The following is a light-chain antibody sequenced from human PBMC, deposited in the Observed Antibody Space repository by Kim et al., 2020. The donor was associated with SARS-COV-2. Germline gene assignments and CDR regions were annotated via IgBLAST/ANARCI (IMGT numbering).Light chain of an antibody. V-gene: IGKV1-39*01. J-gene: IGKJ2*01. Sequence: SASVGDRVKITCRASQSILSHLNWYQQKSGKAPNLLIFDASNLKSGVPSRFSGSGSGTDFTLTISNPQPEDCATYYCQQFYSVPYTFGQGTKLEI. CDR3: QQFYSVPYT. CDR1: QSILSH. CDR2: DAS.